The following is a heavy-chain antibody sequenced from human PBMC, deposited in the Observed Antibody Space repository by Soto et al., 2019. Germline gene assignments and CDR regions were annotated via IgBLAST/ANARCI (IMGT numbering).Heavy chain of an antibody. CDR2: IYHSGST. CDR3: ARGHYDILTGYYDAFDI. J-gene: IGHJ3*02. Sequence: SETLSLTCTVSGYSISSGYYWGWIRQPPGKGLEWIGSIYHSGSTYYNPSLKSRVTISVDTSKNQFSLKLSSVTAADTAVYYCARGHYDILTGYYDAFDIWGQGTMVTVSS. V-gene: IGHV4-38-2*02. D-gene: IGHD3-9*01. CDR1: GYSISSGYY.